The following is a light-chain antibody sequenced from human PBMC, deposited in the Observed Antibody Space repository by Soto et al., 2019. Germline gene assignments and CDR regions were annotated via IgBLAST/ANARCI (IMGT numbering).Light chain of an antibody. J-gene: IGLJ1*01. CDR1: SSDVGGYNY. CDR3: SSYTTSNTRQIV. V-gene: IGLV2-14*03. Sequence: QSVLTQPASVSGSPGQSLNISCTGTSSDVGGYNYVSWYQHHPGKAPKLIIYDVSNRPSGVSNPFSGSKSGNTASLTISGLQPEDDADYYCSSYTTSNTRQIVFGTGTKVTVL. CDR2: DVS.